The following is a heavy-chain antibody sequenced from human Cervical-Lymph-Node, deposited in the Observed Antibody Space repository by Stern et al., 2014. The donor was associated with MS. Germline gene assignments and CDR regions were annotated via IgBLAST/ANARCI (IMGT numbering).Heavy chain of an antibody. CDR2: IYEDESS. V-gene: IGHV4-30-2*01. CDR1: GGSVSSGGYT. J-gene: IGHJ5*02. D-gene: IGHD3-3*01. CDR3: ARVVRFLEWVPFDP. Sequence: VQLVESGSGLVRPSQTLSLTCTVSGGSVSSGGYTWSWLRQPPGKGLEWIGYIYEDESSYYNPSLKSRVTISIDRSKNQFSLRLSSMTAADTALYYCARVVRFLEWVPFDPWGQGILVTVSS.